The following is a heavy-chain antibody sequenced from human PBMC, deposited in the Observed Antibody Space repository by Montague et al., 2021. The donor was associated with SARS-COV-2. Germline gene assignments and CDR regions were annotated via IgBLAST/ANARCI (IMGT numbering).Heavy chain of an antibody. CDR3: AGQGSDYRSSTSCYGADHPFDI. D-gene: IGHD2-2*01. V-gene: IGHV4-59*01. Sequence: SETLSLTCTVSGGTISSYYYSWIRQPPGKALEWIGYISYIGSTNXXPSLKSRVTVSIDTSKNQFSLKLSSVTAADSAVYYCAGQGSDYRSSTSCYGADHPFDIWGQGTMVTVSS. CDR1: GGTISSYY. J-gene: IGHJ3*02. CDR2: ISYIGST.